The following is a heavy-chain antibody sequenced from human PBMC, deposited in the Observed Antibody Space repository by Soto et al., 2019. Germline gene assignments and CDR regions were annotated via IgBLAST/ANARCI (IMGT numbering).Heavy chain of an antibody. D-gene: IGHD3-10*01. CDR3: ARAYYYGSGRIVDASDI. CDR2: INPNSGGT. V-gene: IGHV1-2*04. CDR1: GYTFTGYY. Sequence: QVQLVQSGAEVKKPGASVKVSCKASGYTFTGYYMHWVRQAPGQGLEWMGWINPNSGGTNYAQKFQGWVTMTRDTSISTAYMELSRLRSDDTAVYYCARAYYYGSGRIVDASDIWGQGTMVTVSS. J-gene: IGHJ3*02.